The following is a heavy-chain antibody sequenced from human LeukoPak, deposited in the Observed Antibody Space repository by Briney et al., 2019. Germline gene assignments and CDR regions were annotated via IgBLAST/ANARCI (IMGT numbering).Heavy chain of an antibody. J-gene: IGHJ4*02. V-gene: IGHV4-59*01. CDR2: IYYSGST. CDR3: AREDPATALDY. D-gene: IGHD1-26*01. Sequence: PSETLSLTWTVSGGSISSYYWSWIRQPPGKGLEWIGYIYYSGSTNYNPSLKSRVTISVDTSKNQFSLKLSSVTAADTAVYYCAREDPATALDYWGQGTLVTVSS. CDR1: GGSISSYY.